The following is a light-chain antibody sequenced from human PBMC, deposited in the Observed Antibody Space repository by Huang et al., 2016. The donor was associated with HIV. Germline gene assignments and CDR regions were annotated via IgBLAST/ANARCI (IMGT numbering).Light chain of an antibody. CDR3: QQRGSRPPT. V-gene: IGKV3-11*01. CDR1: QSVSSY. CDR2: DTS. Sequence: EIVLTQSPATLSLSPGERATLSCRASQSVSSYLAWFQQQPGQAPRLLIYDTSNRATGIPARFSGSGSGTDFTLTISSLEPEDFAVYYCQQRGSRPPTFGQGTKVEIK. J-gene: IGKJ1*01.